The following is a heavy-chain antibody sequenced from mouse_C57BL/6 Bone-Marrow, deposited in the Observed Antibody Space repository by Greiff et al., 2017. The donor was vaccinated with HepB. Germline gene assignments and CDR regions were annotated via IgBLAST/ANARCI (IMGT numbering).Heavy chain of an antibody. V-gene: IGHV5-16*01. D-gene: IGHD2-2*01. Sequence: DVKLVESEGGLVQPGSSMKLSCTASGFTFSDYYMAWVRQVPEKGLEWVANINYDGSSTYYLDSLKSRFIISRDNAKNILYLQMSSLKSEDTATYYCARDGGYDWYFDVWGTGTTVTVSS. CDR1: GFTFSDYY. CDR2: INYDGSST. CDR3: ARDGGYDWYFDV. J-gene: IGHJ1*03.